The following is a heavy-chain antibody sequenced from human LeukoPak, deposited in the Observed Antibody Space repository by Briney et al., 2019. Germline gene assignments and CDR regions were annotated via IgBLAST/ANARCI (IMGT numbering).Heavy chain of an antibody. Sequence: GASVKLSCKVSGYTLTELSMHWGRQATGKGLEWVSAIGTAGDTYYPASVKGRFSISRENAKHSLYLQTNSLTGAHTAVYYCARGLHRVLPYFDWPGDYLDSWGQGTLVTVSS. CDR2: IGTAGDT. CDR3: ARGLHRVLPYFDWPGDYLDS. CDR1: GYTLTELS. D-gene: IGHD3-9*01. V-gene: IGHV3-13*01. J-gene: IGHJ4*02.